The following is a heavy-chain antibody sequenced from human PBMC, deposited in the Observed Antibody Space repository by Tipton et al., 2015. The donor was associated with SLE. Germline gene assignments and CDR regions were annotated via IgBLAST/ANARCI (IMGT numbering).Heavy chain of an antibody. Sequence: SLRLSCAASGFTFNTHGMSWLRQAPGKGLEWVSSISSGSNYISYADSLKGRFTISRDDAKNSVFLQMNSLRAEDTAVYYCVRGASIGYYYFDYWGLGTLVTVSS. V-gene: IGHV3-21*01. CDR1: GFTFNTHG. CDR3: VRGASIGYYYFDY. D-gene: IGHD2-15*01. J-gene: IGHJ4*02. CDR2: ISSGSNYI.